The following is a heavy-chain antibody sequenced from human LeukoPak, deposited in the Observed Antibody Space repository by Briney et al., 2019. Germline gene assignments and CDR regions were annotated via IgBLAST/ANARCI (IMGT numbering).Heavy chain of an antibody. CDR3: ARVGYFESSGYPSPFDY. V-gene: IGHV4-38-2*02. CDR1: GYSISSGFY. CDR2: VFHTGIT. J-gene: IGHJ4*02. D-gene: IGHD3-22*01. Sequence: SETLSLTCSVSGYSISSGFYWVWVRQPPGEGLQWIGSVFHTGITYYSPSLKSRVTISVDTSKSQFSLKVTSVTAADTAVYYCARVGYFESSGYPSPFDYWGQGMLVTVSS.